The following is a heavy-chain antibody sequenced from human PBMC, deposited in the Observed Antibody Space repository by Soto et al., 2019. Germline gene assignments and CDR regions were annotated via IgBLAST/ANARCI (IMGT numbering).Heavy chain of an antibody. V-gene: IGHV3-48*02. CDR2: ISSSSSTI. Sequence: HPGGSLRLSCAASGFTFSSYSMNWVRQAPGKGLEWVSYISSSSSTIYYADSVKGRFTISRDNAKNSLYLQMNSLRDEDTAVYYCARDTQDDFWSGYYRDYWGQGTLVTVSS. D-gene: IGHD3-3*01. J-gene: IGHJ4*02. CDR3: ARDTQDDFWSGYYRDY. CDR1: GFTFSSYS.